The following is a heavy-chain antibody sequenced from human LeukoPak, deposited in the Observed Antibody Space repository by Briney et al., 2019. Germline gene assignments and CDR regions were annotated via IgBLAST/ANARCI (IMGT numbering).Heavy chain of an antibody. CDR2: IISTSSDI. J-gene: IGHJ4*02. V-gene: IGHV3-21*01. CDR3: ARAKYCSGGNCYSADY. CDR1: GFTFSSYT. Sequence: PGGSLRLSCAASGFTFSSYTMNWVRQAPGKGLEWVSSIISTSSDIYYADSVKGRFTISRDNAKNSLYLQMNSLRAEDTSMYYCARAKYCSGGNCYSADYWGQGTLVTVSS. D-gene: IGHD2-15*01.